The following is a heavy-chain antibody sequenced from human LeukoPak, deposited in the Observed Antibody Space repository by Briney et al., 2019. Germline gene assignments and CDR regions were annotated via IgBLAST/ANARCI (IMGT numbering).Heavy chain of an antibody. V-gene: IGHV1-18*01. D-gene: IGHD6-13*01. Sequence: ASVKVSCKASGYTSTSYGISWVRQAPGQGLEWMGWISAYNGNTNYAQKLQGRVTMTTDTSTSTAYMELRSLRSDDTAVYYCARVLLGYSSSWYGTGDYWGQGTLVTVSS. CDR2: ISAYNGNT. J-gene: IGHJ4*02. CDR3: ARVLLGYSSSWYGTGDY. CDR1: GYTSTSYG.